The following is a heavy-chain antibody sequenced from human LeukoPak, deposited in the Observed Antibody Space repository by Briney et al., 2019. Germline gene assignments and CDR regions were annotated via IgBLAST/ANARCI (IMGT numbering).Heavy chain of an antibody. CDR1: GFTFSSYA. V-gene: IGHV3-23*01. CDR2: ISGSGGST. CDR3: ARRITKIRGFRSLHGFDP. D-gene: IGHD3-10*01. Sequence: TGGSLRLSCAASGFTFSSYAMSWVRQAPGKGLEWVSGISGSGGSTYYADSVKGRFNISRDNSKNTLYLQMNSLRAEDTAVYYCARRITKIRGFRSLHGFDPWGQGTLVIVSS. J-gene: IGHJ5*02.